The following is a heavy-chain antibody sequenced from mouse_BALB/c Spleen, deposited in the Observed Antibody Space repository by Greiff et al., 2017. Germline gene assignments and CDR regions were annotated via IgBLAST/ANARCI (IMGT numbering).Heavy chain of an antibody. V-gene: IGHV3-2*02. Sequence: EVMLVESGPGLVKPSQSLSLTCTVTGYSITSDYAWNWIRQFPGNKLEWMGYISYSGSTSYNPSLKSRISITRDTSKNQFFLQLNSVTTEDTATYYCARKVPGTNWGQGTLVTVSA. D-gene: IGHD4-1*01. CDR2: ISYSGST. CDR3: ARKVPGTN. CDR1: GYSITSDYA. J-gene: IGHJ3*01.